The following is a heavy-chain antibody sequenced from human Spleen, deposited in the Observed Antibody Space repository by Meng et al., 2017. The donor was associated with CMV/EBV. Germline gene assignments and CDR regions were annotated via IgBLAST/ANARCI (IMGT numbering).Heavy chain of an antibody. CDR1: GFTFSSYT. D-gene: IGHD5-18*01. CDR2: IGSSGGHI. J-gene: IGHJ6*04. Sequence: GGSLRLSCAASGFTFSSYTMNWVRQAPGKGLEWVSSIGSSGGHIYYADSVKGRFTISRDNAKNSLFLQMNSLGAEDTAVYYCAREYDELTAVINYYYFYGMDVWGAGTTVTVSS. V-gene: IGHV3-21*01. CDR3: AREYDELTAVINYYYFYGMDV.